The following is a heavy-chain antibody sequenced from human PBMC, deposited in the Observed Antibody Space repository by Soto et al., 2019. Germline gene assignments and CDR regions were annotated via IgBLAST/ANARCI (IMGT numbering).Heavy chain of an antibody. D-gene: IGHD6-19*01. Sequence: SETLSLTCVVSGGSISRGRYSWGWIRQPPGKGLEWIGYIYSGGGTYYNPSLKSRVTMSVDESKNHFSLKLSSATAADTAVYYCARVIAVAGINWFDPWGQGTLVTVSS. CDR2: IYSGGGT. V-gene: IGHV4-30-2*01. CDR1: GGSISRGRYS. J-gene: IGHJ5*02. CDR3: ARVIAVAGINWFDP.